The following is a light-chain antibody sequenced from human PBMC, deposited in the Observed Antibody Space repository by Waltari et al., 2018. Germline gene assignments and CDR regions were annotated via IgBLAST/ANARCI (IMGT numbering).Light chain of an antibody. Sequence: EIVLTQSPGTLSLSPGERATLSCRASQSVSSSYLAGYQQKPGQAPSLLIYGASNRATGIPDRFSGSGSGADVTLTISRLEPEDFAVYYCQQNGNSPITFGQGTRLEIK. CDR3: QQNGNSPIT. CDR1: QSVSSSY. V-gene: IGKV3-20*01. CDR2: GAS. J-gene: IGKJ5*01.